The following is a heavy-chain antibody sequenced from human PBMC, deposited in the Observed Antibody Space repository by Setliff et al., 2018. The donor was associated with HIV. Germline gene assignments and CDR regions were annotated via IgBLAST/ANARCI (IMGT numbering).Heavy chain of an antibody. Sequence: PSETLSLTCTVSGGSITSGTYSWTWIRQPPGKGLEWLGEINHSGSAKYNPALKSRVTTSVDTSKKQFSLKLTSVTAADTAVYYCARGTKGIQLWYTLFFDYWGQGTRVTVSS. CDR1: GGSITSGTYS. D-gene: IGHD5-18*01. J-gene: IGHJ4*02. CDR3: ARGTKGIQLWYTLFFDY. CDR2: INHSGSA. V-gene: IGHV4-39*01.